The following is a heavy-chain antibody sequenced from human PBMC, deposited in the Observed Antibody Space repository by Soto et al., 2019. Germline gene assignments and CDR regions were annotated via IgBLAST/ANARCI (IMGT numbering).Heavy chain of an antibody. CDR2: IIPIFGTA. D-gene: IGHD3-9*01. Sequence: SVKVSCKASGGTFSSYAISWVRQAPGQGLEWMGGIIPIFGTANYAQKFQGRVTITADESTSTAYMELSSLRSEDAAVYYCAMYSPEYYDILTGPLRGWFDPWGQGTLVTVSS. CDR3: AMYSPEYYDILTGPLRGWFDP. CDR1: GGTFSSYA. V-gene: IGHV1-69*13. J-gene: IGHJ5*02.